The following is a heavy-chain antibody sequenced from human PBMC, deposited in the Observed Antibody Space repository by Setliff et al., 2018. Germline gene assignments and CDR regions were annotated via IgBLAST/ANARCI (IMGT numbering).Heavy chain of an antibody. D-gene: IGHD6-19*01. CDR2: VFVSGST. V-gene: IGHV4-4*07. J-gene: IGHJ5*02. Sequence: CTVSGGSISTYYWSWIRRPAGKGLEWIGRVFVSGSTNYNPSLKSRVTMSVDTSKNQFSLKLTSVTAADTAMYYCARDTSSDWAAWFDPWSQGILVTVSS. CDR1: GGSISTYY. CDR3: ARDTSSDWAAWFDP.